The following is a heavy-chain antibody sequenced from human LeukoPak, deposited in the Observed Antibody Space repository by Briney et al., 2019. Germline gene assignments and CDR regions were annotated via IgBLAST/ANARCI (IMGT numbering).Heavy chain of an antibody. CDR1: GFTFSNAW. CDR2: IKSKTDGGTT. J-gene: IGHJ6*03. V-gene: IGHV3-15*01. CDR3: TTGADYYDSSGYLGYMDV. D-gene: IGHD3-22*01. Sequence: GGSLRLSCAASGFTFSNAWISWVRRAPGKGLEWVGRIKSKTDGGTTDYAAPVKGRFTISRDDSKNTPYLQMNSLKTEDTAVYYCTTGADYYDSSGYLGYMDVWGKGTTVTVSS.